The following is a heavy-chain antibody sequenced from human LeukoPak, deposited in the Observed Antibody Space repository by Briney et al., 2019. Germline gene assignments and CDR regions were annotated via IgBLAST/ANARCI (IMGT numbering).Heavy chain of an antibody. CDR1: GFTFRSYW. V-gene: IGHV3-11*06. D-gene: IGHD5-18*01. Sequence: GGSLRLSCAASGFTFRSYWMSWFRQAPGKGLEWVSYISSSSSYTNYADSVKGRFTISRDNAKNSLYLQMNSLRAEDTAVYYCARDLSEDTAMGPFDYWGQGTLVTVSS. CDR2: ISSSSSYT. J-gene: IGHJ4*02. CDR3: ARDLSEDTAMGPFDY.